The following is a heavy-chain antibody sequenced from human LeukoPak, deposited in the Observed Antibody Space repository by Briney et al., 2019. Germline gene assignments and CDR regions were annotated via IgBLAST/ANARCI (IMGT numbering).Heavy chain of an antibody. Sequence: SETLSLTCTVSGGSISSSSYYWGWIRQPPGKGLEWIGSIYYSGSTYYNPSLKSRVTISVDTSKNQFSLKLSSVTAADTAVYYCARGLAAAGDAFDILGQGTMVTVSS. CDR2: IYYSGST. J-gene: IGHJ3*02. CDR3: ARGLAAAGDAFDI. CDR1: GGSISSSSYY. D-gene: IGHD6-13*01. V-gene: IGHV4-39*07.